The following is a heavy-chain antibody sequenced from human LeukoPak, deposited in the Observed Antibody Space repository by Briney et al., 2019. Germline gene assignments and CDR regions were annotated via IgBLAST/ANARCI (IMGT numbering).Heavy chain of an antibody. D-gene: IGHD2-15*01. CDR1: GFTFSSYA. CDR2: ISYDGSNK. CDR3: AREGIIISLHCSGGSCYSVDY. J-gene: IGHJ4*02. V-gene: IGHV3-30-3*01. Sequence: GGSLRLSCAASGFTFSSYAMHWVRQAPGKGLEWVAVISYDGSNKYYADSVKGRFTISRDNSKNTLYLQMNSLRAEDTAVYYCAREGIIISLHCSGGSCYSVDYWGQGTLVTVSS.